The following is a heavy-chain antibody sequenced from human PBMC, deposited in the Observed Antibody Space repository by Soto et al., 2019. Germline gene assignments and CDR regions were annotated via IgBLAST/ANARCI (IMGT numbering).Heavy chain of an antibody. J-gene: IGHJ5*02. V-gene: IGHV4-30-4*01. CDR3: ATLPPRIVVVMTDLPT. CDR2: IYHSGSS. CDR1: GGSISSDDYY. Sequence: PSETLSLTCNVSGGSISSDDYYWSWIRQPPGKGLEWIGYIYHSGSSYYNPSLQSRVTISIDTSKNQLSLKLSSVTAADSAVYYCATLPPRIVVVMTDLPTWGQGTLVTVSS. D-gene: IGHD2-15*01.